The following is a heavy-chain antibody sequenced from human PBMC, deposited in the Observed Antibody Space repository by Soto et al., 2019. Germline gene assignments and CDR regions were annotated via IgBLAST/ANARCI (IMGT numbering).Heavy chain of an antibody. CDR2: ISAYNGNT. CDR1: GYTFTSYG. D-gene: IGHD6-19*01. J-gene: IGHJ4*02. V-gene: IGHV1-18*01. CDR3: ARALRYSSGLIREFDY. Sequence: ASVQGSCKASGYTFTSYGISWVRQAHGQGLEWMGWISAYNGNTNYAQKLQGRVTMTTDTSTSTAYMELRSLRSDDTAVYYCARALRYSSGLIREFDYWGQGTLVTVSS.